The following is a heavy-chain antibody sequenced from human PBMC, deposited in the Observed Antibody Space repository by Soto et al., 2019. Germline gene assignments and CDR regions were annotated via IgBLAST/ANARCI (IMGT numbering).Heavy chain of an antibody. CDR1: GFTFSNSG. Sequence: EVQLLESGGGLVQPGGSLRLSCATSGFTFSNSGMSWVRQAPGKGLEWVSGFSRSDGATYYADSVKGRFTISRDTSKNTLYLQMNTLRDEDTAIYYCAKDNGWLSHFRGQGTLVPVSS. J-gene: IGHJ4*02. CDR2: FSRSDGAT. D-gene: IGHD6-19*01. CDR3: AKDNGWLSHF. V-gene: IGHV3-23*01.